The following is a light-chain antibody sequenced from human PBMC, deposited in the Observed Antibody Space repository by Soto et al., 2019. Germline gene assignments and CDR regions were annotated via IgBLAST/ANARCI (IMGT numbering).Light chain of an antibody. V-gene: IGKV3-11*01. CDR3: HQRQSWPRT. Sequence: EIVLTQSPATLSLSPGERATLSCRASQSVSSYLAWYQQKFGQAPRLLIYGASSRATGIPDRFSASGSGTDFTLTISDVQPEDFALYYCHQRQSWPRTFGQGTKVDIK. CDR2: GAS. J-gene: IGKJ1*01. CDR1: QSVSSY.